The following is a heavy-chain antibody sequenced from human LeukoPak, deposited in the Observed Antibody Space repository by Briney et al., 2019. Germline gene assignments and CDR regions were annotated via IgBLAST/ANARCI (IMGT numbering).Heavy chain of an antibody. V-gene: IGHV4-4*02. CDR1: GGPISSSNW. J-gene: IGHJ4*02. CDR3: ARTAHRDSSSWWVYFDY. CDR2: IYHGGST. Sequence: SGTLSLTCAVSGGPISSSNWWSWVRQPPGKGLEWIGEIYHGGSTNYNPSLKSRVTISVDKSKNQFSLKLSSVTAADTAVYYCARTAHRDSSSWWVYFDYWGQGTLVTVSS. D-gene: IGHD6-13*01.